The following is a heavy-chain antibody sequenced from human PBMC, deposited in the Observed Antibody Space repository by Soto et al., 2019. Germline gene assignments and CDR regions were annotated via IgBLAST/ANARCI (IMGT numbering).Heavy chain of an antibody. CDR1: GYTFTSQN. CDR2: INTSIGTT. J-gene: IGHJ4*02. D-gene: IGHD1-26*01. Sequence: ASVKVSCKASGYTFTSQNMHWVRQAPGQGLEWKGVINTSIGTTTYAQKKKGRVTMTKDTSTSTVKKKMSSLKYEDTAVYYCASTLGARFDYWGQGTLVTVSS. V-gene: IGHV1-46*03. CDR3: ASTLGARFDY.